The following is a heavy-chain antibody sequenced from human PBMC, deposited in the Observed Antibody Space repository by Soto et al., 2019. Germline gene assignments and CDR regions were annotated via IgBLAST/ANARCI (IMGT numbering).Heavy chain of an antibody. V-gene: IGHV5-51*01. CDR1: GYSFNNNW. J-gene: IGHJ4*01. D-gene: IGHD3-22*01. Sequence: PRESLKISCKGSGYSFNNNWIGWVRQMPGKGLEWMGIIHPGDSDSRYSPSFQGQVTMSVDKSINTAYLQWSSLKASDTAMYYCARRDSSGFPDYWGHATLVTVSS. CDR3: ARRDSSGFPDY. CDR2: IHPGDSDS.